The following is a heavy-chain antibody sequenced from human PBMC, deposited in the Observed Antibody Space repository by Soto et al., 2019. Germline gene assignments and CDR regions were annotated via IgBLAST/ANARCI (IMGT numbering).Heavy chain of an antibody. J-gene: IGHJ6*02. CDR3: ARGVVVALYYYYGMDV. V-gene: IGHV4-34*01. D-gene: IGHD2-2*01. CDR1: GGSFSGYY. CDR2: INHSGST. Sequence: SETLSLTCAVYGGSFSGYYWSRIRQPPGKGLEWIGEINHSGSTNYNPSLKSRVTISVDTSKNQFSLKLSSVTAADTAVYYCARGVVVALYYYYGMDVWGQGTTVTVSS.